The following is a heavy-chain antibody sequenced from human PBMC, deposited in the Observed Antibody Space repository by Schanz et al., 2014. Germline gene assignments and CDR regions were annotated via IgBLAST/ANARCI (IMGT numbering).Heavy chain of an antibody. CDR1: RFTVTNAW. CDR2: IPWNGAAI. CDR3: AKGSRSGSKVMDV. J-gene: IGHJ6*03. Sequence: EVQLVESGGGLVKPGGSLRLSCATSRFTVTNAWMSWVRQAPGKGPEWVSNIPWNGAAIGYAGSVRGRFTISRDSAKNSLYLQMNSLRPEDTALYYCAKGSRSGSKVMDVWGKGTTVTVSS. V-gene: IGHV3-9*01. D-gene: IGHD3-10*01.